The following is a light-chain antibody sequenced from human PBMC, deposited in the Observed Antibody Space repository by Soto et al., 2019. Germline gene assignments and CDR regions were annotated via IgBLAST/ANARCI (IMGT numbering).Light chain of an antibody. CDR1: QDIGKN. CDR2: DAS. CDR3: QHYDNLPSVT. Sequence: DIQMTQSPSSVSASVGDRVTVTCRASQDIGKNLNWYQQKPGKAPKLLIYDASNLETGVPSRFSGSGSGTDFTFTISRLQPEDIATYYCQHYDNLPSVTFGQGTRLEIK. J-gene: IGKJ5*01. V-gene: IGKV1-33*01.